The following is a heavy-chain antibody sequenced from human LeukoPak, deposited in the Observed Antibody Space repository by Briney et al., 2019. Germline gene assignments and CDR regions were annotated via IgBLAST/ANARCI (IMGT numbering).Heavy chain of an antibody. CDR2: IYHSGST. D-gene: IGHD3-10*01. CDR1: GYSISSGYY. CDR3: ARVTMVRGVTFDY. Sequence: PSETLSLTCTVSGYSISSGYYWGWTRQPPGKGLEWIGSIYHSGSTYYNPSLKSRVTISVDTSKNQFSLKLSSVTAADTAVYYCARVTMVRGVTFDYWGQGTLVTVS. V-gene: IGHV4-38-2*02. J-gene: IGHJ4*02.